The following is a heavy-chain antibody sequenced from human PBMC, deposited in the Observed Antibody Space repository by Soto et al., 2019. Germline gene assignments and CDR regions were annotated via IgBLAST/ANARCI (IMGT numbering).Heavy chain of an antibody. V-gene: IGHV4-34*01. J-gene: IGHJ1*01. CDR1: GGSFSGYY. Sequence: PSETLSLTCAVHGGSFSGYYWSWIRQPPGKGLEWIGEINHSGSTNYNPSLKSRVTISVDTSKNQFSLKLSSVTAADTAVYYCARGPWGYCSSTSCYPRHFQHWGQGTLVTVSS. CDR2: INHSGST. CDR3: ARGPWGYCSSTSCYPRHFQH. D-gene: IGHD2-2*01.